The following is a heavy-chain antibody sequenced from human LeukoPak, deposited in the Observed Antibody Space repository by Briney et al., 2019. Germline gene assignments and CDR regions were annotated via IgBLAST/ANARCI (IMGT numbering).Heavy chain of an antibody. CDR1: GGSFSGYY. V-gene: IGHV4-34*01. CDR2: INHSGST. J-gene: IGHJ4*02. CDR3: ARGVQFDC. Sequence: PSETLSLTCAVYGGSFSGYYWSWIRQPPGKGLEWIGEINHSGSTNYNPSLKSRVTISVDTSKNQFSLKLSSVTAADTAVYYCARGVQFDCWGQGTLVTVSS. D-gene: IGHD6-6*01.